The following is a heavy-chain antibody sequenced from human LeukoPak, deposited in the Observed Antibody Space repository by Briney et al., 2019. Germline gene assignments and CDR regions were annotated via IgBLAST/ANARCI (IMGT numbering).Heavy chain of an antibody. CDR2: IIPIFGTA. J-gene: IGHJ6*02. Sequence: EASVKVSCKASGGTFSSYAISWVRQAPGQGLEWMGGIIPIFGTANYAQKFQGRVTITADESTSTAYMELSSLRSEDTAVYYCARTRDGSGSHSAEYYYGMDVWGQGTTVTVSS. V-gene: IGHV1-69*13. CDR1: GGTFSSYA. D-gene: IGHD3-10*01. CDR3: ARTRDGSGSHSAEYYYGMDV.